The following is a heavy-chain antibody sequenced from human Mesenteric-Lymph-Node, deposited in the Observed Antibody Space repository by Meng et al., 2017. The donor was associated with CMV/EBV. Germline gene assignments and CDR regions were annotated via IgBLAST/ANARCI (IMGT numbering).Heavy chain of an antibody. D-gene: IGHD2-2*01. Sequence: GESLKISCIASGFTFSNYWMHWVRQTPGMGLLWVSRVNSDGSSTSYADSVKGRFTISRDNSKNTLYLQMNSLRAEDTAVYYCAKGMEYLYYYYGMDVWGQGTTVTVSS. J-gene: IGHJ6*02. CDR1: GFTFSNYW. CDR2: VNSDGSST. CDR3: AKGMEYLYYYYGMDV. V-gene: IGHV3-74*01.